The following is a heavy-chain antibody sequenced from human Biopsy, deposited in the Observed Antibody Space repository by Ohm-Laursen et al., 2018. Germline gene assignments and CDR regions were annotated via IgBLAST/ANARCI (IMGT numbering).Heavy chain of an antibody. CDR2: VDWDDYK. CDR3: ARTPILIVSAGLVYRHRRHLQGMDV. Sequence: TQTLTLTCSFSGFSLSARGMCVSWIRQAPGKALEWLARVDWDDYKDYSASLQTKLSISKDTSNDQVVLTVNNVDPADTATYYGARTPILIVSAGLVYRHRRHLQGMDVWGQGIAVTVS. D-gene: IGHD6-13*01. J-gene: IGHJ6*02. V-gene: IGHV2-70*11. CDR1: GFSLSARGMC.